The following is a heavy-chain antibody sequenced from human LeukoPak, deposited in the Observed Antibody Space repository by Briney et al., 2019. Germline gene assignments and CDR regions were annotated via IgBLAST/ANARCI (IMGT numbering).Heavy chain of an antibody. Sequence: PSETLPLTCAVYGGSFSGYYWSWIRQPPGKGLEWIGEINHSGSTNYNPSLKSRVTISVDTSKNQFSLKLSSVTAADTAVYYCARYSPTGIAAAGHYFDYWGQGTLVTVSS. CDR1: GGSFSGYY. D-gene: IGHD6-13*01. V-gene: IGHV4-34*01. J-gene: IGHJ4*02. CDR3: ARYSPTGIAAAGHYFDY. CDR2: INHSGST.